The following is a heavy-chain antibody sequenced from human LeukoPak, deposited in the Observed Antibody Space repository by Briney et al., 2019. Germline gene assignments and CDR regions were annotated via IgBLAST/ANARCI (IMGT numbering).Heavy chain of an antibody. CDR2: INPNSGGT. Sequence: ASVKVSCKASGYTFTGYYMHWVRQAPGQGLEWMGWINPNSGGTNYAQKFQGRVTMTRVTSISTAYMELSRLRSDDTAVYYCARVYSYGSTFDYWGQGTLVTVSS. J-gene: IGHJ4*02. D-gene: IGHD5-18*01. V-gene: IGHV1-2*02. CDR3: ARVYSYGSTFDY. CDR1: GYTFTGYY.